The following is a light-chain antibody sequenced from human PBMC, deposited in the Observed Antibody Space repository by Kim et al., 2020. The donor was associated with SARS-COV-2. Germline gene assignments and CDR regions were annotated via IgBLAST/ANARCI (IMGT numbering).Light chain of an antibody. CDR3: CSYAGSYPLYV. J-gene: IGLJ1*01. CDR2: DVS. Sequence: QSVTISCTGTSSDVGGYNYVSWYQQHPGKTPKLMIYDVSQRPSGVPDRFSGYKSGNTASLTISGLQAEDEADYYCCSYAGSYPLYVFGTGTKVTVL. CDR1: SSDVGGYNY. V-gene: IGLV2-11*01.